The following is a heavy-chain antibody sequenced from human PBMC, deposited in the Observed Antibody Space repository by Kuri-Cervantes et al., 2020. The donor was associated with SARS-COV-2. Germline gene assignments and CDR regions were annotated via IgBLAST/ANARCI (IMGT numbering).Heavy chain of an antibody. V-gene: IGHV4-39*01. CDR3: ASRSFRWLSTSGEFDY. J-gene: IGHJ4*02. D-gene: IGHD6-19*01. CDR2: IYYTGST. CDR1: GASISSSTYY. Sequence: SETLSLTCTVSGASISSSTYYWGWIRQPPGKGLEWIGSIYYTGSTYYNPSLKSRITISVDTSNNQFSLKLISVTAADTAVYHCASRSFRWLSTSGEFDYWGQGTRGTVSS.